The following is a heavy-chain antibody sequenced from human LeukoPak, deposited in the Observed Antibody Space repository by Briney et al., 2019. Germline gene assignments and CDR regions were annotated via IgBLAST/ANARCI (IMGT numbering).Heavy chain of an antibody. V-gene: IGHV1-2*02. CDR1: GYTFINHW. CDR2: INPNSGGT. Sequence: GASVKVSCKASGYTFINHWMHWVRQAPGQGLEWMGWINPNSGGTNYAQKFQGRVTMTRDTSISTAYMELSRLRSDDTAVYYCARDLDSSGWYSWFDPWGQGTLVTVSS. CDR3: ARDLDSSGWYSWFDP. J-gene: IGHJ5*02. D-gene: IGHD6-19*01.